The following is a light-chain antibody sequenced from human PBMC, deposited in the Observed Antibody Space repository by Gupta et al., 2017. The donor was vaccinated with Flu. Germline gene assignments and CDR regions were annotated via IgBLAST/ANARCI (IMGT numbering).Light chain of an antibody. V-gene: IGKV3-15*01. CDR3: QQYDDWPPIT. CDR2: GAS. J-gene: IGKJ5*01. CDR1: QSISSH. Sequence: EIVMTQSPDTLSVSPGERATLSCRASQSISSHLAWYQHKPGLAPRLLIYGASTRATGIADRFSGSGSGTEFTLTISSLESEDFAGYYCQQYDDWPPITFGQGTRLEIK.